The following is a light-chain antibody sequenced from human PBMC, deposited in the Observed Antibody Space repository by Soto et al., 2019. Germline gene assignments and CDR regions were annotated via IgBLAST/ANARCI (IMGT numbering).Light chain of an antibody. J-gene: IGKJ1*01. CDR2: GAS. CDR3: QQSGSSTWT. Sequence: EIVMTQSPATLSVSPGERATLSCRASQSVSSNLAWYQQKPGQAPRLLIYGASTRATGIPARFSGSGSGTDFTLTINRLEPEDFAVYYCQQSGSSTWTFGQGTKVDNK. V-gene: IGKV3-15*01. CDR1: QSVSSN.